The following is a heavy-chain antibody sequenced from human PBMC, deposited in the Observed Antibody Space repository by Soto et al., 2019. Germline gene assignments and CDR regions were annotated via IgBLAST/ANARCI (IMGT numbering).Heavy chain of an antibody. CDR3: AKGRTYNYANYFDP. D-gene: IGHD1-1*01. CDR1: GFTFSSYA. Sequence: EVQLLESGGDLVQPGGSLRLSCAASGFTFSSYAMSWVRQAPGKGPECVSSMSGSGDNTYYADSVKGRFIISRDNSKNTLYLQMSSLRVDDTAVYSCAKGRTYNYANYFDPWGQGTLVTVSS. CDR2: MSGSGDNT. J-gene: IGHJ5*02. V-gene: IGHV3-23*01.